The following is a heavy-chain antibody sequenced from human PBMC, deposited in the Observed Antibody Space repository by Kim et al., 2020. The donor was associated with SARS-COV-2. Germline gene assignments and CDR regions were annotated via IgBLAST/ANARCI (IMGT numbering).Heavy chain of an antibody. Sequence: TPSLRMRLTMSVDTSTNQFSLRLSSVTAADTAVYYCARAGYYDLSGYFFDYWGQGTLITVSA. CDR3: ARAGYYDLSGYFFDY. J-gene: IGHJ4*02. D-gene: IGHD3-22*01. V-gene: IGHV4-4*07.